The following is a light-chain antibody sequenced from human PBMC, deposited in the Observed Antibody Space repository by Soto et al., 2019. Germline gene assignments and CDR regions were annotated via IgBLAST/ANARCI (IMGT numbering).Light chain of an antibody. CDR3: QQYNTCPPKLI. Sequence: EIVMTQSPATLSVSPGERATLSCRASQSVSSNLAWYQQKPGQAPRLLIYGASTRATGIPARFSGSGSGTKSTLPISTLLSKVFAFYYCQQYNTCPPKLIFGGGTKGDI. J-gene: IGKJ4*01. CDR2: GAS. V-gene: IGKV3-15*01. CDR1: QSVSSN.